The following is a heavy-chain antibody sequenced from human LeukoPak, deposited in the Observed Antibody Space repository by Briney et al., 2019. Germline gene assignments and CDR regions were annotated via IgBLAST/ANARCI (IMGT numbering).Heavy chain of an antibody. J-gene: IGHJ4*02. CDR1: GFTFSSYA. D-gene: IGHD3-22*01. Sequence: GGSLRLSCAASGFTFSSYAMSWVRQAPGKGLEWVSAISGSGGSTYYADSVKGRFTISRDNSKNTLYLQMNCLRAEDTAVYYCAKRLYYYDSSGSSPDYWGQGTLVTVSS. CDR3: AKRLYYYDSSGSSPDY. CDR2: ISGSGGST. V-gene: IGHV3-23*01.